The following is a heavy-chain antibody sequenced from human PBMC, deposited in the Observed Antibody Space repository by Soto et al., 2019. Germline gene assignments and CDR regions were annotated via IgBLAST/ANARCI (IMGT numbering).Heavy chain of an antibody. D-gene: IGHD4-17*01. V-gene: IGHV3-53*01. CDR3: ARGAVTTGYYYYYYGMDV. CDR1: GFTVSSNY. J-gene: IGHJ6*02. CDR2: IYSGGST. Sequence: GGSLRLSCAASGFTVSSNYMSWVRQAPGKGLEWVSVIYSGGSTYYADSVKGRFTISRDNSKNTLYLQMNSLRAEDTAVYYCARGAVTTGYYYYYYGMDVWGQGTTVTVYS.